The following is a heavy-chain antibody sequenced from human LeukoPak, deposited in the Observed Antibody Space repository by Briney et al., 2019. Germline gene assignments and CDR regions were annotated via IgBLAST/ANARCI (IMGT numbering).Heavy chain of an antibody. CDR3: ARARATVIHYYYYYMDV. CDR2: INHSGST. V-gene: IGHV4-34*01. D-gene: IGHD4-17*01. Sequence: KPSETLSLTCAVYGGSFSGYYWSWIRQPPGKGLEWIGEINHSGSTNYNPSLKSRVTISVDTSKNQFSLKLSSVTAADTAVYYCARARATVIHYYYYYMDVWGKGTTVTVSS. J-gene: IGHJ6*03. CDR1: GGSFSGYY.